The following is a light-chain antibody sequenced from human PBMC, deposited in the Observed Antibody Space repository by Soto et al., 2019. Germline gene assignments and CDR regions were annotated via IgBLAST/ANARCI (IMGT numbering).Light chain of an antibody. CDR1: QSVSSY. CDR3: QHRSNWRT. J-gene: IGKJ4*01. Sequence: EIVLTQSPATLSLSPGERATLSCRASQSVSSYLAWYQQKPGQAPRLLIYDATSSATGIPARFSGSGSGTDFTLTISSLEPEDFAVYYCQHRSNWRTFGGGTKVEI. CDR2: DAT. V-gene: IGKV3-11*01.